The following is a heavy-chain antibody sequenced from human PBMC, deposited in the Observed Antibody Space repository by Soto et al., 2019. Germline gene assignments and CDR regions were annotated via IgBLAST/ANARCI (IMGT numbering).Heavy chain of an antibody. CDR1: GGSISSGGYY. CDR2: IYYSGST. J-gene: IGHJ5*02. Sequence: SETLSLTCTVSGGSISSGGYYWSWIRQHPGKGLEWIGYIYYSGSTYYNPSLKSRVTISVDTSKNQFSLKLSSVTAADTAVYYCERETPYNWFDPWGQGTPVTVAS. V-gene: IGHV4-31*03. CDR3: ERETPYNWFDP.